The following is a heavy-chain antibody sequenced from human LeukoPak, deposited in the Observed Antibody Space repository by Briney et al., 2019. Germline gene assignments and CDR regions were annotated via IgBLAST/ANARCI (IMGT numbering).Heavy chain of an antibody. Sequence: SETLSLTCAVYGGSFSGYYWSWIRPPPGKGLEWIGEINHSGSTNYNPSLKSRVTISVDTSKNQFSLKLSSVTAADTAVYYCARVTMIVVVNWFDPWGQETLVTVSS. V-gene: IGHV4-34*01. CDR1: GGSFSGYY. D-gene: IGHD3-22*01. J-gene: IGHJ5*02. CDR2: INHSGST. CDR3: ARVTMIVVVNWFDP.